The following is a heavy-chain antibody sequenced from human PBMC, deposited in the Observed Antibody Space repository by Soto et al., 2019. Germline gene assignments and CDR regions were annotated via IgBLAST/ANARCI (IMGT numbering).Heavy chain of an antibody. V-gene: IGHV4-34*01. CDR1: GGSFSGHY. J-gene: IGHJ4*02. CDR2: INHSGST. CDR3: ARGAFSGGKIAARRFDY. Sequence: SETLSLTCAVYGGSFSGHYWSWIRQPPGKGLEWIGEINHSGSTNYNPSLKSRVTISVDTSKNQFSLKLSSVTAADTAVYYCARGAFSGGKIAARRFDYWGQGTLVTVSS. D-gene: IGHD6-6*01.